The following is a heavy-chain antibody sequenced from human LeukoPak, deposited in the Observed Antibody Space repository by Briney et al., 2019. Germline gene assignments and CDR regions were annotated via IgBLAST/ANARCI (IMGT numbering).Heavy chain of an antibody. V-gene: IGHV1-2*02. Sequence: GASVKVSCKASGYTFSYYYIHWVRQAPGQGLEWMGWIHPNSGGTNYLQKFHGRVTMTRDTSISTAYMELASLRSDDTAVYYCASTSHRDGYNEPYYFDYWGQGTLVTVSS. D-gene: IGHD5-24*01. CDR3: ASTSHRDGYNEPYYFDY. CDR1: GYTFSYYY. CDR2: IHPNSGGT. J-gene: IGHJ4*02.